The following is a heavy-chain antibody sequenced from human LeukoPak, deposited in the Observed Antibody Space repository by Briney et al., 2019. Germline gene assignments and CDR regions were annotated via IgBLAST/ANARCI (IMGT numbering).Heavy chain of an antibody. CDR3: ARDSPMRSELRAYYYYYMDV. V-gene: IGHV4-4*07. J-gene: IGHJ6*03. CDR2: IYTSGGT. D-gene: IGHD1-14*01. Sequence: PSETLSLTCTVSGGSISGYYWSWIRQPPGKGVEWSGRIYTSGGTNYNPSLKSRVTISVDTSKTQFSLKLSSVTAADTAVYYCARDSPMRSELRAYYYYYMDVWGKGTTVTVSS. CDR1: GGSISGYY.